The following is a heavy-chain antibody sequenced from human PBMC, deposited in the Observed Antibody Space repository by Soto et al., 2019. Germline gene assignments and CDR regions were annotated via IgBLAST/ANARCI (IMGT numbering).Heavy chain of an antibody. D-gene: IGHD1-1*01. Sequence: ASVKVSCKASGYTFSTHAMHWVRQAPGQSLEWMGWIHGGTGQTKHSHRFQDRVSITRDTSASTAYMELSSLRSEDTAVYYCARGKGMEENYYYYGLDIWGQGTTVTVSS. J-gene: IGHJ6*02. CDR2: IHGGTGQT. V-gene: IGHV1-3*01. CDR3: ARGKGMEENYYYYGLDI. CDR1: GYTFSTHA.